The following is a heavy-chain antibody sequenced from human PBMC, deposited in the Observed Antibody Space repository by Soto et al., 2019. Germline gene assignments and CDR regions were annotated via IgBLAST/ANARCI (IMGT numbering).Heavy chain of an antibody. Sequence: GGSLRLSCAASGFTLSHAWKSWVRQAPGKGQEWVGRIKSRADGGTKDYGAPARGRFTISRDDSENKMYLQINSLKTADTAVCYCTGVKRGDQYSTSGDWFDRWGAGTVVAVAS. J-gene: IGHJ5*02. V-gene: IGHV3-15*01. CDR2: IKSRADGGTK. D-gene: IGHD1-26*01. CDR3: TGVKRGDQYSTSGDWFDR. CDR1: GFTLSHAW.